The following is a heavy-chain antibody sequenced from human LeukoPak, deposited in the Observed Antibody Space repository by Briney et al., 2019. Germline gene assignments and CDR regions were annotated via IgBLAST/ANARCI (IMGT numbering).Heavy chain of an antibody. Sequence: GASVKVSCKVSGYTLTELSMHWVRQAPGKGLEWMGGFDPEDGETIYAQKFQGRVTMTEDTSTDTAYMELSSLRSDDTAVYYCARVGPNYDFWSGYAFDIWGQGTVVTVSS. CDR2: FDPEDGET. V-gene: IGHV1-24*01. CDR1: GYTLTELS. CDR3: ARVGPNYDFWSGYAFDI. J-gene: IGHJ3*02. D-gene: IGHD3-3*01.